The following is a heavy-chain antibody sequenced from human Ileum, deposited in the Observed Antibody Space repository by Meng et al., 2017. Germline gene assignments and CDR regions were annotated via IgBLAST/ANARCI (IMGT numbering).Heavy chain of an antibody. Sequence: GESLKISWKGSGYSFTSYWIGWVRQMPGKGLEWMGIIDPGDSDTRYSPSFQGQVTISADKSISTAYLQWSSLKASDTAMYYCARSIVGATYYFDYWGQGTLVTVSS. D-gene: IGHD1-26*01. CDR3: ARSIVGATYYFDY. J-gene: IGHJ4*02. CDR2: IDPGDSDT. V-gene: IGHV5-51*01. CDR1: GYSFTSYW.